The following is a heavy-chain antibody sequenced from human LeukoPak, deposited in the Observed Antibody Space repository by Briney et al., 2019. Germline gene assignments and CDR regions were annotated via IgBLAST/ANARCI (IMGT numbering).Heavy chain of an antibody. CDR1: GYTFTGYY. CDR2: ISPNSGGT. D-gene: IGHD1-26*01. J-gene: IGHJ4*02. V-gene: IGHV1-2*02. Sequence: ASVKVSCKASGYTFTGYYMHWVRQAPGQGLEWMGWISPNSGGTNYAQKFQGRVTMTRDTSISTAYMEVSRLRSDDTAVYFCAREERVVGATYLDYWGQGTLVTVSS. CDR3: AREERVVGATYLDY.